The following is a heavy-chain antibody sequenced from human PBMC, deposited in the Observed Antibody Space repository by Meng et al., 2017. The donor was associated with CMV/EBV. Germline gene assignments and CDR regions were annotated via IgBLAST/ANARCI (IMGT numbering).Heavy chain of an antibody. CDR1: GGSISSYY. V-gene: IGHV4-4*07. CDR2: IYTSGST. Sequence: GELQESGPVLVKPSDTLSLPCTVSGGSISSYYWSWIRQPAGKGLEWIGRIYTSGSTNYNPSLKSRVTMSVDTSKNQFSLKLSSVTAADTAVYYCARGGLYYYDSSGHFDYWGQGTLVTVSS. D-gene: IGHD3-22*01. J-gene: IGHJ4*02. CDR3: ARGGLYYYDSSGHFDY.